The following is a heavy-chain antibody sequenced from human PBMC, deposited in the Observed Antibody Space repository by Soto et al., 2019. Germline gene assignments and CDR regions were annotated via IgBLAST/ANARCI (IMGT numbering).Heavy chain of an antibody. CDR2: IKSKTDGGTT. V-gene: IGHV3-15*07. CDR1: GFTFSNAW. CDR3: STGSPYYDFWSGYPYYYYGMDV. D-gene: IGHD3-3*01. Sequence: GGSLRLSCAASGFTFSNAWMNWVRQAPGKWLEWVGRIKSKTDGGTTDYAAPVKGRFTISRDDSKNTLYLQMNSLKTEDTAVYYCSTGSPYYDFWSGYPYYYYGMDVWGQGTTVTVSS. J-gene: IGHJ6*02.